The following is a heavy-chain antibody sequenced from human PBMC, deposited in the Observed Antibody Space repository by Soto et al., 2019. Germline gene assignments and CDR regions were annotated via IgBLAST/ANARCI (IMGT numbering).Heavy chain of an antibody. J-gene: IGHJ6*02. CDR1: GFTFSSYG. CDR3: AKESGIPNDYYYGMDV. Sequence: GGSLRLSCAASGFTFSSYGMHWVRQAPGKGLEWVAVISYDGSNKYYADSVKGRFTISRDNSKNTLYLQMNSLRAEDTAVYYCAKESGIPNDYYYGMDVWGQGTTVTVSS. V-gene: IGHV3-30*18. D-gene: IGHD3-10*01. CDR2: ISYDGSNK.